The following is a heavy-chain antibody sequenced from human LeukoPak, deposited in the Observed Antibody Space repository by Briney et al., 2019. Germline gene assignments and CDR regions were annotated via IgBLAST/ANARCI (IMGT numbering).Heavy chain of an antibody. D-gene: IGHD3-10*01. CDR2: INSDGSST. CDR1: GFTFSNYW. Sequence: GGSLRLSCAASGFTFSNYWMHWVRQAPGKGLVWVSRINSDGSSTTYADSVKGRFTVSRDNAKNTLFLQMNSPRAEDTAVYYCVRDLYYRFEFWGQGTLVTVSS. CDR3: VRDLYYRFEF. V-gene: IGHV3-74*01. J-gene: IGHJ4*02.